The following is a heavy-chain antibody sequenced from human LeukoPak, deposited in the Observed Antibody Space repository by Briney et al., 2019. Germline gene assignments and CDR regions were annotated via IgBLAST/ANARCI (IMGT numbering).Heavy chain of an antibody. J-gene: IGHJ4*02. CDR2: ISAYNGNT. D-gene: IGHD6-19*01. V-gene: IGHV1-18*01. CDR1: GYTFTSYG. Sequence: EASVKVSCKASGYTFTSYGISWVRQAPGQGLEWMGWISAYNGNTNYAQKLQGRVTMTTDTSTSTAYMELRSLRSDDTAVYYCARDLWDSSDWYEGGGTIDYWGQGTLVTVSS. CDR3: ARDLWDSSDWYEGGGTIDY.